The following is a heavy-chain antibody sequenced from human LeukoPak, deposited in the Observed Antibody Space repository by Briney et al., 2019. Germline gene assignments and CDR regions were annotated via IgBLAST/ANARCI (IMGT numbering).Heavy chain of an antibody. D-gene: IGHD1-26*01. V-gene: IGHV3-11*04. CDR2: ISNSGSVT. Sequence: GGSLRLSCAASGFTFGDYYMSWIRQAPGKGLEWVSYISNSGSVTYNADSVKGRFTISRDNAKNSLYLQMNSLRAADTAVYYCARTSFRWEPVNYYYYMDVWGKGTTVTISS. J-gene: IGHJ6*03. CDR3: ARTSFRWEPVNYYYYMDV. CDR1: GFTFGDYY.